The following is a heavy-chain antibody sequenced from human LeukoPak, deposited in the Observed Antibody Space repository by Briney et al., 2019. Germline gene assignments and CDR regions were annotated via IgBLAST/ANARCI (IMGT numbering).Heavy chain of an antibody. D-gene: IGHD6-25*01. CDR2: ISTVSTYT. Sequence: PGGSLRLSCAASGFTLSSYWMSWVRQAPGKGLEWVASISTVSTYTFYAESLKGRISISRDNAKNSLILQMSSLRADDTAVYYCTRDGSGFYYYYYMDVWGKGTTVTVSS. CDR1: GFTLSSYW. V-gene: IGHV3-21*01. CDR3: TRDGSGFYYYYYMDV. J-gene: IGHJ6*03.